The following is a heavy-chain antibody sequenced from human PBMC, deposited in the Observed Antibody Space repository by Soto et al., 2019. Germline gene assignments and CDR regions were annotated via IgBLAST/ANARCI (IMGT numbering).Heavy chain of an antibody. J-gene: IGHJ3*02. D-gene: IGHD3-22*01. Sequence: GGALRLSCAASGFTFSSYAIHWVRQAPGKGLEWVAVISYDGSNKYYADSVKGRFTISRDNSKNTLYLQMNSLRAEDTAVYYCARELMIVVALDIWGQGTMVTVSS. CDR2: ISYDGSNK. V-gene: IGHV3-30-3*01. CDR1: GFTFSSYA. CDR3: ARELMIVVALDI.